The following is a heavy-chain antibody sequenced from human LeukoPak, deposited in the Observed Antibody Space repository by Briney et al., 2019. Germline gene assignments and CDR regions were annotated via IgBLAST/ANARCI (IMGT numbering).Heavy chain of an antibody. V-gene: IGHV1-18*01. CDR1: GYTFTSYG. CDR2: ISAYNGNT. J-gene: IGHJ3*02. CDR3: ARDRVYRGWWDFDAFDI. D-gene: IGHD2-8*02. Sequence: ASVKVSCKASGYTFTSYGISWVRQAPGQGLEWMGWISAYNGNTNYAQKLQGRVTMTTDTSTSTAYMELRSLRSDDTAVYYCARDRVYRGWWDFDAFDIWGQGTMVTVSS.